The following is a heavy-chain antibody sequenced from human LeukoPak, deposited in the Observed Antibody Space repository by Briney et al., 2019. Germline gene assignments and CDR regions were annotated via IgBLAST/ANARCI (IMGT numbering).Heavy chain of an antibody. V-gene: IGHV3-30*02. D-gene: IGHD2-2*01. CDR1: GFTFSNYG. CDR3: AKDLPAAYFDC. Sequence: GGSLRLSCAASGFTFSNYGMHWVRQAPGKGLEWVAFIRSDGSTDADSVKGRVTISRGNSENTLHLQMSSLRPEDTAVYYCAKDLPAAYFDCWGQGTLVTVSS. J-gene: IGHJ4*02. CDR2: IRSDGST.